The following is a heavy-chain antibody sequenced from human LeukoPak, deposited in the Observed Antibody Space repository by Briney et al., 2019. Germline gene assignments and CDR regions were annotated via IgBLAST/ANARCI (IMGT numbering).Heavy chain of an antibody. J-gene: IGHJ4*02. Sequence: PSETLSLTCAVYGGSFSGYYWSWIRQPPGKGLEWIGEINHSGSTNYNPSLKSRVTISVDTSKNQFSLKLSSVTAADTAVYYCAREYGSGSYVFDYWGQGTLVTVSS. CDR3: AREYGSGSYVFDY. CDR2: INHSGST. CDR1: GGSFSGYY. D-gene: IGHD3-10*01. V-gene: IGHV4-34*01.